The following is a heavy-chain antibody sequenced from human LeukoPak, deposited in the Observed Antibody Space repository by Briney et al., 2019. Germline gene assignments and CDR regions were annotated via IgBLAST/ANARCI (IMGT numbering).Heavy chain of an antibody. D-gene: IGHD3-3*01. Sequence: GGSLRLSCAASGFTFSSYWMSWVRQAPGKGLEWVANIKQDGSEKYYVDSVKGRFTISRDNAKNSLYLQMNSLRAEDTAVYYCAKEKYDFWSGYPYTPVFDYWGQGTLVTVSS. CDR2: IKQDGSEK. CDR3: AKEKYDFWSGYPYTPVFDY. J-gene: IGHJ4*02. CDR1: GFTFSSYW. V-gene: IGHV3-7*01.